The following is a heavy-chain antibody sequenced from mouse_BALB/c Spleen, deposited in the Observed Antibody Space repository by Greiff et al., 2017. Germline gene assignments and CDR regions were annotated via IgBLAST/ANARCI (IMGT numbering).Heavy chain of an antibody. CDR3: ARDGGPYGNSYAMDY. Sequence: VQLVESGPGLVAPSQSLSITCTVSGFSLTGYGVNWVRQPPGKGLEWLGMIWGDGSTDYNSALKSRLSISKDNSKSQVFLKMNSLQTDDTARYYCARDGGPYGNSYAMDYWGQGTSVTVSS. D-gene: IGHD2-1*01. CDR2: IWGDGST. CDR1: GFSLTGYG. V-gene: IGHV2-6-7*01. J-gene: IGHJ4*01.